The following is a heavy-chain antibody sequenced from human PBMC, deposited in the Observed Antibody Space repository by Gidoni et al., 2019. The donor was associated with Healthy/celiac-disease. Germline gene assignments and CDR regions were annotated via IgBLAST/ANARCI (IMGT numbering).Heavy chain of an antibody. CDR2: ISYDGSNK. CDR3: AEDDYGSGSYYYYYYYGMDV. CDR1: GFTFSSYG. V-gene: IGHV3-30*18. D-gene: IGHD3-10*01. Sequence: QVQLVESGGGVVQPGRSLRLSCAASGFTFSSYGMHWVRQGPGKGLEWVAVISYDGSNKYYADSVKGRFTISRDNSKNTLYLQMNSLRAEDTAVYYCAEDDYGSGSYYYYYYYGMDVWGQGTTVTVSS. J-gene: IGHJ6*02.